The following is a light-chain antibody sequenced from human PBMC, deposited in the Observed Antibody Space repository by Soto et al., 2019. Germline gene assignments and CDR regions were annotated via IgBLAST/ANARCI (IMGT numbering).Light chain of an antibody. J-gene: IGKJ1*01. CDR3: QKYNRVPWT. CDR2: GAS. CDR1: QDISNY. V-gene: IGKV1-27*01. Sequence: DIQMTQSPSSLSASVGDRVTITCRASQDISNYLVWYQQKPGKVPKLLIYGASTLESGVPSRFSGSGSGTDVTLTISSLQHEDVATYYCQKYNRVPWTFGQGTKVEIK.